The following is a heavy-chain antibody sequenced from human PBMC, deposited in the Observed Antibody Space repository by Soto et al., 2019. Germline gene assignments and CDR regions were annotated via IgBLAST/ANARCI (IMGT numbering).Heavy chain of an antibody. V-gene: IGHV1-18*01. CDR3: ARMGFGLDH. J-gene: IGHJ4*02. CDR1: NYTFTTYT. Sequence: QVHLVQSGVEVKKPGASVNVSCKASNYTFTTYTITWVRQAPGQGLEWMGWINPYNGNTNYAQELQGRVTMTTDTSTSNVYMQLSRLRSDDTAVYYCARMGFGLDHWGQGTLVTVSS. CDR2: INPYNGNT. D-gene: IGHD1-26*01.